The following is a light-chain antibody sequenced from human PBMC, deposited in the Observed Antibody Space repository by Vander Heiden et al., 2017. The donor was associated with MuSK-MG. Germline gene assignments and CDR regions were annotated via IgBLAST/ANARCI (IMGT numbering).Light chain of an antibody. Sequence: ATQLTQSPSSLSASVGDRVTITCRASQDISSALAWYQQKPGKAPKVLIYAASTLVSGVPLRFGGSGSGTDFTLTISSLQPEDFATYYCQQFINFPYTFGQGTKLXIK. V-gene: IGKV1D-13*01. J-gene: IGKJ2*01. CDR2: AAS. CDR3: QQFINFPYT. CDR1: QDISSA.